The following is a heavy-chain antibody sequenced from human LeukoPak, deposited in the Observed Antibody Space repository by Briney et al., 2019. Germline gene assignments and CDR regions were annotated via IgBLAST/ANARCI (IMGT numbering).Heavy chain of an antibody. CDR1: GGSFSGYY. CDR3: ARGHLSGVYLGY. J-gene: IGHJ4*02. D-gene: IGHD3-16*01. CDR2: INHSESI. V-gene: IGHV4-34*01. Sequence: SETLSLTCAVYGGSFSGYYWSWIRQPPWKGLEWIGEINHSESINYNPSLKSRVTISVDTSKNQFSLKLTSVTAADTAVYYCARGHLSGVYLGYWGQGTLVTVSS.